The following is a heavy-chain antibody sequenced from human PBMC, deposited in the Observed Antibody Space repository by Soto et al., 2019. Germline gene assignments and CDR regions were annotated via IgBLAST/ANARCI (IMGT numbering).Heavy chain of an antibody. Sequence: ASVKVSCKASGYTFTSYGISWVRQAPGQGLEWMGWISAYNGNTNYAQKLQGRATMTTDTSTSTAYMELRSLRSDDTAVYYCARVLGYCSGGSCYRNGAFDIWGQGTMVTVSS. D-gene: IGHD2-15*01. J-gene: IGHJ3*02. CDR1: GYTFTSYG. CDR2: ISAYNGNT. CDR3: ARVLGYCSGGSCYRNGAFDI. V-gene: IGHV1-18*01.